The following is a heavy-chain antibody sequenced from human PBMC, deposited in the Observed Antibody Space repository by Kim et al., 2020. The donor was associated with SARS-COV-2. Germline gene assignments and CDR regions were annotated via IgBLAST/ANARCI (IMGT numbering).Heavy chain of an antibody. Sequence: GGSLRLSCAASGFTFSSYAMSWVRQAPGKGLEWVSAISGSGGSTYYADSVKGRFTISRDNSKNTLYLQMNSLRAEDTAVYYCAKAIRRLWKSAMIVVVTGLDYWGQGTLVTVSS. D-gene: IGHD3-22*01. CDR3: AKAIRRLWKSAMIVVVTGLDY. V-gene: IGHV3-23*01. CDR2: ISGSGGST. CDR1: GFTFSSYA. J-gene: IGHJ4*02.